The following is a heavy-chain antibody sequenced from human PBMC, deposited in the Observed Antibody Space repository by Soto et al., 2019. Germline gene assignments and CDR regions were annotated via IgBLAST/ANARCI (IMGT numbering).Heavy chain of an antibody. CDR2: ISYDGSNK. CDR1: GFTFSSYA. Sequence: GGSLRLSCAASGFTFSSYAMHWVRQAPGKGLEWVAVISYDGSNKYYADSVKGRFTISRDNSKNTLYLQMNSLRAEDTAVYYCAREVGYCSGGSCDLENWFDPWGQGTLVTVSS. CDR3: AREVGYCSGGSCDLENWFDP. D-gene: IGHD2-15*01. V-gene: IGHV3-30-3*01. J-gene: IGHJ5*02.